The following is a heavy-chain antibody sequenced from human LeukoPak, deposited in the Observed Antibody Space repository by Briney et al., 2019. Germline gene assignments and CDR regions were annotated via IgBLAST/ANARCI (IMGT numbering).Heavy chain of an antibody. CDR3: AREGDIVVVVGSYFDY. V-gene: IGHV1-69*04. CDR2: IIPILGIA. Sequence: SVKVSCKASGGTFSSYAISWVRQAPGQGLEWMGRIIPILGIANYAQKFQGRVTITADKSTSTAYMELSSLRSEDTAVYYCAREGDIVVVVGSYFDYWGQGTLVTVSS. D-gene: IGHD2-15*01. J-gene: IGHJ4*02. CDR1: GGTFSSYA.